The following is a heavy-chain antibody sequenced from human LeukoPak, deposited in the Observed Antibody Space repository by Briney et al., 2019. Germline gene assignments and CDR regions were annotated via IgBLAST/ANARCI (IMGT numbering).Heavy chain of an antibody. V-gene: IGHV4-4*02. CDR3: ARAGHCTNGICYTADFDY. J-gene: IGHJ4*02. D-gene: IGHD2-8*01. CDR2: VNQSGNT. Sequence: SETLSLTCAVSGGSISSGNWWSWVRQPPGKGLEWIGEVNQSGNTNYNPSLKSRVTISVDKSKNQISLRLSSVTAADTAAYYCARAGHCTNGICYTADFDYWGQGTLVTVSS. CDR1: GGSISSGNW.